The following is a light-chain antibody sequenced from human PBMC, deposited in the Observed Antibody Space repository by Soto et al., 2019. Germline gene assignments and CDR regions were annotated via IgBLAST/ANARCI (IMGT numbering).Light chain of an antibody. CDR3: QQRSNWPLT. Sequence: EIGMAQSPATLSVTPRERATLSCRASQSVSSNLAWYQQKPGQAPRLLIYGASTRATGIPARFSGSGSGTDFTLTISSLEPEDFAVYYCQQRSNWPLTFGGGTKVDIK. CDR1: QSVSSN. J-gene: IGKJ4*01. CDR2: GAS. V-gene: IGKV3-11*01.